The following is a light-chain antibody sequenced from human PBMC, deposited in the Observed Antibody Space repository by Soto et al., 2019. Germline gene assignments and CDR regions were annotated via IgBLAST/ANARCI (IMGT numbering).Light chain of an antibody. CDR2: DAS. J-gene: IGKJ5*01. CDR1: HSVTTY. Sequence: EVVLTHSPGTLSLSPGQTATLSCGAIHSVTTYLAWYQQKPGQAPRLLIYDASTRATGIPARFSGSGSGTDFTLTIGSLEPEDFEVYSCQQRSNWPPSISLGQGTRMEIK. CDR3: QQRSNWPPSIS. V-gene: IGKV3-11*01.